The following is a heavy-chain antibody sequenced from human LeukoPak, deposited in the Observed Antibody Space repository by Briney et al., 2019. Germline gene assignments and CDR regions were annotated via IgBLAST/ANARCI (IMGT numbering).Heavy chain of an antibody. J-gene: IGHJ4*02. CDR1: GFTFSNAW. CDR3: TTDPHNYYDSSGYYGSYDY. D-gene: IGHD3-22*01. V-gene: IGHV3-15*01. CDR2: IKSKSDGGTT. Sequence: PGGSLRLSCAASGFTFSNAWMSWVRQAPGKGLEWVGRIKSKSDGGTTDYAAPVKGRFTISRDDSKHTLYLQMNSLKTEDTAVYYCTTDPHNYYDSSGYYGSYDYWGQGTLVTVSS.